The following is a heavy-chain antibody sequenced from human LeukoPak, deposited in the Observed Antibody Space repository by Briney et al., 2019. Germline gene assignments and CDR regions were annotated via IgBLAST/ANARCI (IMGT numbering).Heavy chain of an antibody. J-gene: IGHJ4*02. Sequence: KTSETVSLTCTVSGGSISSSSYYCRWIRQPPGKGVGWIGSICYSGSTYNNPSLKSGVTISVDTSKNQFSLKLSSVTAADTAVYYCARDRMGTVMVPIDYWGQGTLVTVSS. V-gene: IGHV4-39*07. CDR1: GGSISSSSYY. CDR2: ICYSGST. D-gene: IGHD5-18*01. CDR3: ARDRMGTVMVPIDY.